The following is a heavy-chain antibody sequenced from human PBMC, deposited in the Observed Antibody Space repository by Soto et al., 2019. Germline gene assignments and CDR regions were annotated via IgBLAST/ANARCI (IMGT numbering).Heavy chain of an antibody. CDR1: GLTFTSSA. CDR3: AAPTGYGSGSYTYYYGMDV. J-gene: IGHJ6*02. Sequence: SAKVSCKAPGLTFTSSAVQWVRQSRGQRLEWIGWIVVGSGNRNYAQKFQERVTSTRDMSTSTAYMELSSLRSEDTAVYYCAAPTGYGSGSYTYYYGMDVWGQGITVTVSS. D-gene: IGHD3-10*01. V-gene: IGHV1-58*01. CDR2: IVVGSGNR.